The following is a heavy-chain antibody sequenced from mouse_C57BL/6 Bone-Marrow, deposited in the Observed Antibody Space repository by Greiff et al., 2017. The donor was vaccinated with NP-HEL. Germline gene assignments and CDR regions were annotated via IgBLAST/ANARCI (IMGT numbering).Heavy chain of an antibody. V-gene: IGHV1-55*01. D-gene: IGHD2-4*01. CDR3: AIGGYDYDTLAY. CDR1: GYTFTSYW. Sequence: VQLQQPGAELVKPGASVKMSCKASGYTFTSYWITWVKQRPGQGLEWIGDIYPGSGSTNYNEKFKSKATLTVDTSSSTAYMQLSSLTSEDTAVYDCAIGGYDYDTLAYWGQGTLVTVSA. J-gene: IGHJ3*01. CDR2: IYPGSGST.